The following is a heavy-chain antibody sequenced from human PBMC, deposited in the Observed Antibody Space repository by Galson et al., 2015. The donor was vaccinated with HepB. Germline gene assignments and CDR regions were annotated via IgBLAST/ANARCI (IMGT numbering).Heavy chain of an antibody. J-gene: IGHJ3*02. CDR2: MNPNSGNT. CDR3: ARAGYSSGWLGAFDI. CDR1: GYTFTRYD. D-gene: IGHD6-19*01. V-gene: IGHV1-8*01. Sequence: VKVSCKASGYTFTRYDINWVRQATGQGLEWMGWMNPNSGNTGYAQKFQGRVTMTRNTSISTAYMELSSVRSEDTAVYYCARAGYSSGWLGAFDIWGQGTMVTVSS.